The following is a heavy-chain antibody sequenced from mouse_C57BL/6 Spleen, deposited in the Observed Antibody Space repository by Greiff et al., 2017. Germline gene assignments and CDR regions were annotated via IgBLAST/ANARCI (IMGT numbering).Heavy chain of an antibody. Sequence: VQLQQSGPELVKPGASVKISCTASGYTFTDYYINWVKQRPGQGLEWIGWFFPGSGSTYYNEKFKGKATLTGDKSSSTAYMLLSSLTSEDSAVYFCARDTTVVATRYFDVWGTGTTVTVSS. J-gene: IGHJ1*03. CDR1: GYTFTDYY. CDR2: FFPGSGST. D-gene: IGHD1-1*01. CDR3: ARDTTVVATRYFDV. V-gene: IGHV1-75*01.